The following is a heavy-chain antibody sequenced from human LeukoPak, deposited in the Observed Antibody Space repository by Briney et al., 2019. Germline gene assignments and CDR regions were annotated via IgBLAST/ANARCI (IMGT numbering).Heavy chain of an antibody. CDR1: GFIVSGKY. CDR2: IHTSDNT. CDR3: AKEEVPNDY. Sequence: GGSPRLSCAASGFIVSGKYMSWVRQAPGKGLEWVSGIHTSDNTFYADSVKGRFTISRDTSKNTLYLQMNTLRPEDTAVYYCAKEEVPNDYWGQGTLVTVSS. V-gene: IGHV3-53*01. D-gene: IGHD2-2*01. J-gene: IGHJ4*02.